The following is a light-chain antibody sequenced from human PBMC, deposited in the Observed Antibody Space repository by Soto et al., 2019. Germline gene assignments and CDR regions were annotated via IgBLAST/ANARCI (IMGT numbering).Light chain of an antibody. CDR1: TSDIGSYNR. Sequence: QSVLTQPPSVSGSPGQSVTISCTGSTSDIGSYNRVSWYQQRPGTGPKLIIYEVTNRPSGVPDRFSGSKSGNTASLTISGLQTEDEADYYCSSFTRRSTWVFGGGTQLTVL. V-gene: IGLV2-18*02. J-gene: IGLJ3*02. CDR3: SSFTRRSTWV. CDR2: EVT.